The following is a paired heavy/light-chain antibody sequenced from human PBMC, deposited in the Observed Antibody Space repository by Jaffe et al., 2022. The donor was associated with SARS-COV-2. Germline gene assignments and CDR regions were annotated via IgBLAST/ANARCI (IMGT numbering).Light chain of an antibody. CDR3: QQRRNWPRT. J-gene: IGKJ1*01. V-gene: IGKV3-11*01. Sequence: EIVLTQSPATLSLSPGERATLSCRASQSISSYLAWYQQKPGQAPRLLIYDASNRATGIPARFSGSGSGTDFTLTISSLEPEDFAVYYCQQRRNWPRTFGQGTKVEIK. CDR1: QSISSY. CDR2: DAS.
Heavy chain of an antibody. CDR1: GFTFSSFP. Sequence: EVQLLESGGGLVQPGGSLRLSCAASGFTFSSFPMTWVRQAPAKGLEWVSAISGSGGSTYYADSVKGRFTISRDNSKNTLYLQMNSLRAEDTAVYYCARDLYCGADCYFTFDIWGQGTMVTVSS. J-gene: IGHJ3*02. V-gene: IGHV3-23*01. D-gene: IGHD2-21*02. CDR2: ISGSGGST. CDR3: ARDLYCGADCYFTFDI.